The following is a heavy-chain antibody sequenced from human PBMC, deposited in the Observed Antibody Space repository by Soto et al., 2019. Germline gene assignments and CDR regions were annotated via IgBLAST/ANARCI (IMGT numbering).Heavy chain of an antibody. CDR3: ARDFAGRGPFDP. V-gene: IGHV4-59*01. CDR2: VYYTGTT. J-gene: IGHJ5*02. D-gene: IGHD1-26*01. Sequence: QVLLQESGPGLVKPSETLSLTCSVSNVSIKSSYWNWIRQSPGKGLEWIGFVYYTGTTKYNPSLKGRVTISVDTSNNAFSLKLTSVTTADTAFYFCARDFAGRGPFDPWGQGTLVTVSS. CDR1: NVSIKSSY.